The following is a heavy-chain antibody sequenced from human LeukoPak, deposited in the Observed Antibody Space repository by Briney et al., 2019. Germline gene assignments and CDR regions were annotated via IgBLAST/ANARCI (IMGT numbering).Heavy chain of an antibody. Sequence: GGSLRLSCAASGFTFSSYAMSWVRQAPGKGLEWVSAISGSGGSTYYADSVKGRFTISRDNSKNTPYLQMNSLRAEDTAVYYCAKGGSLYDYVWGSYGPPDPPQYWGQGTLVTVSS. D-gene: IGHD3-16*01. CDR2: ISGSGGST. V-gene: IGHV3-23*01. CDR1: GFTFSSYA. J-gene: IGHJ4*02. CDR3: AKGGSLYDYVWGSYGPPDPPQY.